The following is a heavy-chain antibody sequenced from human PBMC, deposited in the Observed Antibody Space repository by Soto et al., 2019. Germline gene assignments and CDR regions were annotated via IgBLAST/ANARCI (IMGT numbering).Heavy chain of an antibody. D-gene: IGHD1-20*01. CDR2: IYYSGSI. CDR3: ARWTYKQGDY. V-gene: IGHV4-30-4*08. CDR1: GGSVSSGDYY. J-gene: IGHJ4*02. Sequence: PSETLSLTCTVSGGSVSSGDYYWTWIRQPPGKGLEWIGYIYYSGSIYYNPTLKSRVTISIDTSKNQFSLKLSSVTAADTAVYYCARWTYKQGDYWGQGTLVTVSS.